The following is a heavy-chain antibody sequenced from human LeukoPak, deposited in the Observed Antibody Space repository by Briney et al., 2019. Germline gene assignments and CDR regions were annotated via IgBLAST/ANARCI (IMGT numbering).Heavy chain of an antibody. D-gene: IGHD3-10*01. J-gene: IGHJ4*02. CDR2: IYPGDSDT. CDR3: ARYNYYGSGSYYKDPPYYFDY. Sequence: GESLKISCKGSGYSFTSYWIGWVRQMPGKGLEWMGIIYPGDSDTRYSPSFQGQVTISAGKSISTAYLQWSSLKASDTAMYYCARYNYYGSGSYYKDPPYYFDYWGQGTLVTVSS. V-gene: IGHV5-51*01. CDR1: GYSFTSYW.